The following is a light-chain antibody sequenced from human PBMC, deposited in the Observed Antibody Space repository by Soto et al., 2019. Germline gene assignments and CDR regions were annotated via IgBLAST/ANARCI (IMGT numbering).Light chain of an antibody. Sequence: DIQMTQSPSTLSASVGDRVTITCRASQSISNPLAWYQQKPGKAPKLLIYKASNLEGGVPSRFSGSGSGTEFTLTISSLRPDDFATYYCQQYHNYAYTFGQGTKVDIK. CDR2: KAS. J-gene: IGKJ1*01. CDR1: QSISNP. V-gene: IGKV1-5*03. CDR3: QQYHNYAYT.